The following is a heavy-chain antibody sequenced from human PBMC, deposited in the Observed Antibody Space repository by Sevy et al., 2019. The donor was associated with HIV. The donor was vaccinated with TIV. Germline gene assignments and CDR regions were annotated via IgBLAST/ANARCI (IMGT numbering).Heavy chain of an antibody. V-gene: IGHV3-7*01. Sequence: GSQRLSCAASGFTFSVYWMSWVRQAPGKGLEWVATMKEDGSDKDYVDSVKGRFTISRDNAKNSLYLQMNSLRAEDTAVYYCVGEGVGGYSYSLDCWGQGTLVTVSS. CDR2: MKEDGSDK. CDR3: VGEGVGGYSYSLDC. J-gene: IGHJ4*02. D-gene: IGHD5-18*01. CDR1: GFTFSVYW.